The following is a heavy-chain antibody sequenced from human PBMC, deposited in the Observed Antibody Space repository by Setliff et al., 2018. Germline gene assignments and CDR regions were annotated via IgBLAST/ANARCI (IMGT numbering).Heavy chain of an antibody. D-gene: IGHD1-1*01. CDR3: ARDMYITGWNAFDL. CDR2: ISDSGGSA. CDR1: GFTFSSYA. Sequence: PGGSLRLSCAASGFTFSSYAMNRVRQAPGKGLEWVSAISDSGGSAYYADSVKGRFTISRDNAKNSVYLQMNSLRAEDTAVYYCARDMYITGWNAFDLWGRGTLVTVSS. V-gene: IGHV3-23*01. J-gene: IGHJ2*01.